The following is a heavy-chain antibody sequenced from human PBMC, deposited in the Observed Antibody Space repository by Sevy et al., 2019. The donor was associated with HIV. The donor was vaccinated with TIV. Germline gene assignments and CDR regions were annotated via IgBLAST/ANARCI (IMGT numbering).Heavy chain of an antibody. CDR1: AGSISSRSYY. CDR3: ARQVPAGAYYMDV. V-gene: IGHV4-39*01. J-gene: IGHJ6*03. D-gene: IGHD2-8*02. CDR2: IYYTGST. Sequence: SETLSLTCTVSAGSISSRSYYWGWIHQPPGKGLEWIGSIYYTGSTYYNPSLKSRVTISVDTSKNQFSLKVSSVTAADTAVYYCARQVPAGAYYMDVWGKGTTVTVSS.